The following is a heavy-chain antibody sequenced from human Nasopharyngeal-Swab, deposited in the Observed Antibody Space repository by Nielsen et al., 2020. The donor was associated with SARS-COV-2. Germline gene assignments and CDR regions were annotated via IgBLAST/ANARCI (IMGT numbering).Heavy chain of an antibody. Sequence: ASVKVSCKVSGYTLTDLSMHWVRQAPGKGLEWVGGFDPEDGETIYAQKFQGRVTMTRDTSTSTVYMELSSLRSEDTAVYYCARDQGGYGGNSFDYWGQGTLVTVSS. J-gene: IGHJ4*02. CDR3: ARDQGGYGGNSFDY. CDR2: FDPEDGET. CDR1: GYTLTDLS. V-gene: IGHV1-24*01. D-gene: IGHD4-23*01.